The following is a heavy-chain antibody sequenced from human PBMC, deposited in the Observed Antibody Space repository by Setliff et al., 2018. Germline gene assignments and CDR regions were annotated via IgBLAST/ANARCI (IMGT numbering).Heavy chain of an antibody. J-gene: IGHJ4*02. D-gene: IGHD3-22*01. V-gene: IGHV1-18*01. CDR2: ISPVYGIA. CDR1: GYAFITFG. CDR3: VRGPGPSVVVAIPFDH. Sequence: ASVKVSCKTSGYAFITFGMSWVRQAPGQGLEWMGWISPVYGIANYARKFQGRVTMTADTSTTTAYLELTSLRYDDTAVYYCVRGPGPSVVVAIPFDHWGQGSLVTVSS.